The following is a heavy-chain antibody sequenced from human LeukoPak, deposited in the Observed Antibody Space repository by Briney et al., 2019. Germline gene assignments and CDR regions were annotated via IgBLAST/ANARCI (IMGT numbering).Heavy chain of an antibody. CDR3: ARVAGLCSAGSCGNWFDP. D-gene: IGHD3-10*01. J-gene: IGHJ5*02. CDR1: GYTFIGHY. Sequence: ASVKVSCKASGYTFIGHYIHWVRQAPGQGLEWMGWINPNNGGTKYAPKFQGGVTMTRDTSISTAYMELSRLRSDDTAVYYCARVAGLCSAGSCGNWFDPWGQGTLVTVSS. V-gene: IGHV1-2*02. CDR2: INPNNGGT.